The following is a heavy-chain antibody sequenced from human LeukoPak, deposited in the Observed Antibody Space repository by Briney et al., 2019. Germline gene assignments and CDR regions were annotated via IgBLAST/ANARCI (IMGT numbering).Heavy chain of an antibody. CDR2: ISSSSSTI. V-gene: IGHV3-48*01. Sequence: GGSLRLSCAASGFTFSSYSMNWVHQAPGKGLEWVSYISSSSSTIYYADSVKGRFTISRDNAKNSLYLQMNSLRAEDTAVYYCARVSLGDAFDIWGQGTMVTVSS. CDR1: GFTFSSYS. J-gene: IGHJ3*02. CDR3: ARVSLGDAFDI.